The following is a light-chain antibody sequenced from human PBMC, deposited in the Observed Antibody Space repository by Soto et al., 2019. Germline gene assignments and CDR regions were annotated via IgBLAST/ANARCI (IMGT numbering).Light chain of an antibody. Sequence: EIVMTQSPATLSVSPGERATLCCRASQSISTELAWYQQKPGQPPRLLIYSASTRATGDTAIFTGSGSGSEFTLSISGLPAEDFEVYYYQQRDNWSLTLGQGTRLEI. CDR3: QQRDNWSLT. CDR2: SAS. CDR1: QSISTE. V-gene: IGKV3-15*01. J-gene: IGKJ2*01.